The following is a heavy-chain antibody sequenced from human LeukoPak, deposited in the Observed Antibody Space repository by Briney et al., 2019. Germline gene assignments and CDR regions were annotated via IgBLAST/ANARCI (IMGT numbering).Heavy chain of an antibody. CDR1: GGSFSGYY. CDR3: ARQSDCSGGSCYGEDFDY. J-gene: IGHJ4*02. V-gene: IGHV4-34*01. CDR2: INHSGST. D-gene: IGHD2-15*01. Sequence: SETLSLTCAVYGGSFSGYYWSWIRQPPGKGLEWIGEINHSGSTNYNPSLKSRVTISVDTSKNQFSLKLSSVTAADTAVYYCARQSDCSGGSCYGEDFDYWGQGTLVTVSS.